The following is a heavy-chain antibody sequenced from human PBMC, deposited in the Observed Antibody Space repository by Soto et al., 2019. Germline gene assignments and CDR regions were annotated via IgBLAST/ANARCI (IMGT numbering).Heavy chain of an antibody. CDR1: GFSFSVSG. Sequence: QVHLMESGGGVVQPGGSLRLYCAASGFSFSVSGMNWVRQAPGKELEWVAFISYDGRQKKYADSVEGRFTISRDNSHNILSLQLSRLTPEDTALYYCAKDFGPHRTAYPSLFDPWGQGTLVTVSS. CDR3: AKDFGPHRTAYPSLFDP. V-gene: IGHV3-30*18. J-gene: IGHJ5*02. CDR2: ISYDGRQK. D-gene: IGHD3-10*01.